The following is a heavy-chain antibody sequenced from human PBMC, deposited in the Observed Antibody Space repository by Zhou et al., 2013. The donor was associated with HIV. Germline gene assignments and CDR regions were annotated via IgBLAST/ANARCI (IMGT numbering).Heavy chain of an antibody. J-gene: IGHJ1*01. CDR1: GGSISSHY. D-gene: IGHD3-10*01. V-gene: IGHV4-59*08. Sequence: QVQLQESGPGLVKPSETLSLTCTVSGGSISSHYWSWIRQPPGKGLEYIGYIHSTGSTNYNPSLKSRVTISVDMSKNQFSLKLSSVTAADTAVYYCARWYYYGSGSYPENDWGQGTLVTVSS. CDR3: ARWYYYGSGSYPEND. CDR2: IHSTGST.